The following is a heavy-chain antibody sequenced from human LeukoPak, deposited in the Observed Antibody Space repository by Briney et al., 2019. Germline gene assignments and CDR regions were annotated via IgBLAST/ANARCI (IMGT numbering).Heavy chain of an antibody. CDR2: IYPDDSNA. CDR1: GYSFTTYW. CDR3: ARRVSLSSSASYFDS. Sequence: GESLKISCKASGYSFTTYWIGWVRQLPGKGLEWMGIIYPDDSNARYSPSFQGQVTLSADKSISTAYLQWSSLRASDTAIYYCARRVSLSSSASYFDSWGQGTLVTVSS. V-gene: IGHV5-51*01. J-gene: IGHJ4*02. D-gene: IGHD6-6*01.